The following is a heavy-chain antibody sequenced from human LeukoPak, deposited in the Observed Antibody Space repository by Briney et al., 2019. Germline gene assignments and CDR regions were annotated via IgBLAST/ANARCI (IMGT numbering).Heavy chain of an antibody. CDR3: AKDRSYSFDY. CDR1: GFTFSIYA. D-gene: IGHD1-26*01. CDR2: LSASGGST. V-gene: IGHV3-23*01. Sequence: GGSLRLSCAASGFTFSIYAMSWVRQAPGKGLEWVSALSASGGSTYYADSVKGRFAISRDNSKNTLYLQINSLRADDTAVYYCAKDRSYSFDYWGQGTLVTVSS. J-gene: IGHJ4*02.